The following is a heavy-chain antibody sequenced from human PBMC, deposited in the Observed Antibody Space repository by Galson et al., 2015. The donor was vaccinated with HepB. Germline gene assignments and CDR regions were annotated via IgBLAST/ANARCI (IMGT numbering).Heavy chain of an antibody. V-gene: IGHV3-21*01. CDR1: GFTFSSYN. D-gene: IGHD7-27*01. CDR3: VRDPPLGTPFDH. J-gene: IGHJ4*02. CDR2: IDSSSSYT. Sequence: SLRLSCAGSGFTFSSYNMNWVRQAPGKGLEWVASIDSSSSYTYYADSLKGRFTISRDNAKNSLYLQMNSLRPEDTAVYYCVRDPPLGTPFDHWGQGTLVTVS.